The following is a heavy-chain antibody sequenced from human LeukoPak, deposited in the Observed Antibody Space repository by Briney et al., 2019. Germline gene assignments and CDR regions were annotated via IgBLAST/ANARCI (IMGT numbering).Heavy chain of an antibody. CDR2: ISSNGGST. Sequence: GGSLRLSCAASGFTFSSYAMHWVRQAPGKGLEYVSAISSNGGSTYYANSVKGRFTISRGNSKNTLYLQMGSLRAEDMAVYYCARVVAVAGTEYYFDYWGQGTLVTVSS. CDR3: ARVVAVAGTEYYFDY. D-gene: IGHD6-19*01. J-gene: IGHJ4*02. V-gene: IGHV3-64*01. CDR1: GFTFSSYA.